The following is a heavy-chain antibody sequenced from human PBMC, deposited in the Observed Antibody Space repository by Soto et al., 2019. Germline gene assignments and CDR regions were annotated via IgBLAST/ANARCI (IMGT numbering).Heavy chain of an antibody. CDR3: ARVSGYSSSWSAFDI. CDR1: GFTFSSYG. V-gene: IGHV3-33*01. D-gene: IGHD6-13*01. Sequence: QVQLVESGGGVVQPGRSLRLSCAASGFTFSSYGMHWVRQAPGKGLEWVAVIWYDGSNKYYADSVKGRFTISRDNSKNTLYLQRNSLRAEDTAVYYCARVSGYSSSWSAFDIWVQGTMVTVSS. CDR2: IWYDGSNK. J-gene: IGHJ3*02.